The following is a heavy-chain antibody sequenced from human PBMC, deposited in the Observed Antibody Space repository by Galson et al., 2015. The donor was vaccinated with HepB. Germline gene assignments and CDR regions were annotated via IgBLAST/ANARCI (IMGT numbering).Heavy chain of an antibody. CDR1: FTFSSYW. D-gene: IGHD5-12*01. CDR2: IKQDGSEK. V-gene: IGHV3-7*03. CDR3: ARDLAYSGYDSRAFDI. Sequence: FTFSSYWMSWVRQAPGKGLEWVANIKQDGSEKYYVDSVKGRFTISRDNAKNSLYPQMNSLRAEDTAVYYCARDLAYSGYDSRAFDIWGQGTMVTVSS. J-gene: IGHJ3*02.